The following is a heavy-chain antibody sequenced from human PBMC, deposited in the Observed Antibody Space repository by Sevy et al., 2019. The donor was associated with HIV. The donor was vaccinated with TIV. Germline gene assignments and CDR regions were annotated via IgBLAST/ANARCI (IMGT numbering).Heavy chain of an antibody. V-gene: IGHV3-53*01. CDR3: ARGGEAKDFDY. D-gene: IGHD3-16*01. Sequence: GGSLRLSCVASGFSVRDNYMTWVRQAPGKGLEWVSLIYSGGSTYYADSVKGRFLISRVSSKNTLFLHMNSLRAGDTDVYYCARGGEAKDFDYWGRGTLVTVSS. J-gene: IGHJ4*02. CDR2: IYSGGST. CDR1: GFSVRDNY.